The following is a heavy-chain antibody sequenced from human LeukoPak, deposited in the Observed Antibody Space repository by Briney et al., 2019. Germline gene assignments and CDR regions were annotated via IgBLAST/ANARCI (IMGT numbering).Heavy chain of an antibody. J-gene: IGHJ2*01. D-gene: IGHD3-10*01. Sequence: GGSLRLSCAASGFTSSPYPMNWVRPATGKGVEWVSYISGGSDTIHYADSVKARFTLSRQNAKNSLYLQIYSLRSEDTAVYYCARDKAVRLYFYLWGRGTLVTVAS. CDR1: GFTSSPYP. V-gene: IGHV3-48*04. CDR3: ARDKAVRLYFYL. CDR2: ISGGSDTI.